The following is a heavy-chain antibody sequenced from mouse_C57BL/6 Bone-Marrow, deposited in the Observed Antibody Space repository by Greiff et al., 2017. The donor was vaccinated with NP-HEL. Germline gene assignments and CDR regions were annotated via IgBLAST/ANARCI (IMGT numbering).Heavy chain of an antibody. D-gene: IGHD1-1*01. CDR2: IHPNSGST. V-gene: IGHV1-64*01. J-gene: IGHJ1*03. Sequence: QLQQPGAELVKPGASVKLSCKASGYTFTSYWMHWVKQRPGQGLEWIGMIHPNSGSTNYNEKFKSKATLTVDKSSSTAYMQLSSLTSEDSAVYYCARSPSITTVVARNFDVWGTGTTVTVSS. CDR1: GYTFTSYW. CDR3: ARSPSITTVVARNFDV.